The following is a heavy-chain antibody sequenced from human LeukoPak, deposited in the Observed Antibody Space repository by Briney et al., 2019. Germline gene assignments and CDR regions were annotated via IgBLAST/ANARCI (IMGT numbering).Heavy chain of an antibody. CDR2: IWYDGSNK. J-gene: IGHJ6*02. CDR1: GFTFSSYG. V-gene: IGHV3-33*01. CDR3: AREQWLDRPYYYYYYGMDV. D-gene: IGHD6-19*01. Sequence: GGSLRLSCAASGFTFSSYGMHWVRQAPGKGLEWVAVIWYDGSNKYYADSVKGRFTISRDNSKNTLYLQMNSPRAEDTAVYYCAREQWLDRPYYYYYYGMDVWGQGTTVTVSS.